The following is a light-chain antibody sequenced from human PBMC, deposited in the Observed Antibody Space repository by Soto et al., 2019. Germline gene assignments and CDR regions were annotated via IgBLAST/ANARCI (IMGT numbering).Light chain of an antibody. CDR1: QSVSSN. CDR2: GAS. V-gene: IGKV3-15*01. J-gene: IGKJ1*01. Sequence: EIVMTRSPATLSLSPGERATLSCRASQSVSSNLAWYQQKPGQAPRLLIYGASTRATGIPARFSGSGSGTEFTLTISSLQSEDFAVYYCQQYGSSPWTFGQGTKVEIK. CDR3: QQYGSSPWT.